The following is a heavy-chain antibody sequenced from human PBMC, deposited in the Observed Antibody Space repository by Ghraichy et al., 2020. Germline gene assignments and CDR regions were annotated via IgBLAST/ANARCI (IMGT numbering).Heavy chain of an antibody. CDR2: INHSGST. D-gene: IGHD6-13*01. CDR3: ARGSSSWYSGYYYGMDV. Sequence: SETLSLTCAVYGGSFSGYYWSWIRQPPGKGLEWIGEINHSGSTNYNPSLKSRVTISIDTSKNQFSLNLSSVTAADTAVYYCARGSSSWYSGYYYGMDVWGQGTTVTVSS. CDR1: GGSFSGYY. J-gene: IGHJ6*02. V-gene: IGHV4-34*01.